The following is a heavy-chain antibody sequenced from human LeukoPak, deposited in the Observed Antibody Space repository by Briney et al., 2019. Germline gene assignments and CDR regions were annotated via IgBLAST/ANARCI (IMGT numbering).Heavy chain of an antibody. V-gene: IGHV4-34*01. CDR2: INHSGST. Sequence: PSETLSLTCAVYGGSFSGYYRSWIRQPPGKGLEWIGEINHSGSTNYNPSLKSRVTISVDTSKNQFSLKLSSVTAADTAVYYCARGYGSGDSGIHYYYGMDVWGQGTTVTVSS. CDR3: ARGYGSGDSGIHYYYGMDV. D-gene: IGHD2-15*01. CDR1: GGSFSGYY. J-gene: IGHJ6*02.